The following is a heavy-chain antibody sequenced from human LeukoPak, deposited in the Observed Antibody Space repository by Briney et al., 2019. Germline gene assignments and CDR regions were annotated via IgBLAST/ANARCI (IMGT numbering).Heavy chain of an antibody. V-gene: IGHV1-2*02. CDR1: GYAFTGYY. J-gene: IGHJ4*02. D-gene: IGHD6-13*01. Sequence: ASVKVSCKASGYAFTGYYMHWVRQAPGQGLEWMGWINPNSGGTNYAQKFPGRVTMTTDTAISTAYMELSRLRSDDTAVYDCARGGDIAAAGTTDYWGQGTVVTV. CDR2: INPNSGGT. CDR3: ARGGDIAAAGTTDY.